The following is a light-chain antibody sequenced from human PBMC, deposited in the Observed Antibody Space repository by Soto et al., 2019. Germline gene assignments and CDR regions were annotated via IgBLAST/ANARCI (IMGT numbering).Light chain of an antibody. CDR2: DDN. Sequence: QCVLAHPPSVSAAPVQKVTISCSGSSSNIGGNSVSWYQQLPGTAPKLLIYDDNKRPSGIPDRFSGSKSGTSAAQGITGFQTGDEADYYCGLWDSSLSAYVFGTGTKVTVL. J-gene: IGLJ1*01. CDR1: SSNIGGNS. CDR3: GLWDSSLSAYV. V-gene: IGLV1-51*01.